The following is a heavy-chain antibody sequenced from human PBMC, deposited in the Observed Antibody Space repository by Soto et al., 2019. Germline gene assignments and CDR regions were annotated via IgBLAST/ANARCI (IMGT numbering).Heavy chain of an antibody. CDR1: GYSFTSYW. V-gene: IGHV5-51*01. CDR2: IYPGDSDT. J-gene: IGHJ4*02. Sequence: PGESLKISCTGSGYSFTSYWMGWVRQMPGKGLEWMGIIYPGDSDTRYSPSFQGQVTISADKSTNTAYLQWSSLKASDTAMYYCARPAYYYDSSGYYYGSPEIDQPYYFDYWGQGTLVTVSS. CDR3: ARPAYYYDSSGYYYGSPEIDQPYYFDY. D-gene: IGHD3-22*01.